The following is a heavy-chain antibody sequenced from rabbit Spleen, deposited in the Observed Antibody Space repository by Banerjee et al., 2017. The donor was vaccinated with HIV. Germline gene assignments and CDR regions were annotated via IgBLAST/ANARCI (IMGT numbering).Heavy chain of an antibody. V-gene: IGHV1S47*01. CDR3: ARTTYGYDDYADLYYAAMDL. CDR2: IDPVFGSA. D-gene: IGHD6-1*01. J-gene: IGHJ6*01. Sequence: QEQLVESGGGLVRPGASLTLTCKASGIDFSDSAYMCWVRQAPGKGLEWIGYIDPVFGSAYYASWVNGRFSISRENTQNTVSLQLNSLTAADTAIYFCARTTYGYDDYADLYYAAMDLWGPGTLVTVS. CDR1: GIDFSDSA.